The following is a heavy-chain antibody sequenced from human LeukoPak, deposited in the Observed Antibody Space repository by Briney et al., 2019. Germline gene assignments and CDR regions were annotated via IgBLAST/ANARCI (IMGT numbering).Heavy chain of an antibody. CDR2: IYTSGSA. CDR3: ARDAGRVRGVIRLPATDKNYYYYYGMDV. D-gene: IGHD3-10*01. CDR1: GGSISSYY. Sequence: PSETLSLTCTVSGGSISSYYWSWIRQPAGKGLEWIGRIYTSGSANYNPSLKSRVTMSVDTSKNQFSLKLSSVTAADTAVYYCARDAGRVRGVIRLPATDKNYYYYYGMDVWGQGTTVTVSS. J-gene: IGHJ6*02. V-gene: IGHV4-4*07.